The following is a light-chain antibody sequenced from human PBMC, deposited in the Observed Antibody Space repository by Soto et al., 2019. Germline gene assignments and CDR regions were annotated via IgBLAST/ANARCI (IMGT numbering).Light chain of an antibody. Sequence: QSALTQPASVSGSPGQSITISCAGSSSDVGKYNLVSWYQQHPGKAPKLMIYATNKRPSGVSNRFSGSKSGNTASLTISGLQAEDEADYYCCAYAGSGNVVFGGGTQLTVL. V-gene: IGLV2-23*01. CDR3: CAYAGSGNVV. CDR1: SSDVGKYNL. CDR2: ATN. J-gene: IGLJ2*01.